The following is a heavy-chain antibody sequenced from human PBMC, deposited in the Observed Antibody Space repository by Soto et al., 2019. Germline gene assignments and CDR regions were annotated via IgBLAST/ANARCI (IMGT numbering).Heavy chain of an antibody. V-gene: IGHV1-69*13. Sequence: SVKVSCKASGGTFSSYAISWVRQAPGQGLEWMGGIIPIFGTANYAQKFQGRVTITADESTSTAYMELSSLRSEDTAVYYCARVHSYGSSYDYWGQGTLVTVSS. J-gene: IGHJ4*02. CDR2: IIPIFGTA. D-gene: IGHD5-18*01. CDR1: GGTFSSYA. CDR3: ARVHSYGSSYDY.